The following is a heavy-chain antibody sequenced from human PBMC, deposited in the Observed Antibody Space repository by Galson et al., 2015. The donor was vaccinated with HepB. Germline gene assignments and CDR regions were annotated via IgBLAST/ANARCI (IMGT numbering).Heavy chain of an antibody. V-gene: IGHV3-21*01. Sequence: SLRLSCAASGFTFSSYSMNWVRQAPGTGLEWVSSISSSSSYIYYADSVKGRFPISRDNAKNSLYLQMNSLRAEDTAVYYCARHPAGEYYDFWSGFYHGYFDYWGQGILVTVSS. D-gene: IGHD3-3*01. CDR1: GFTFSSYS. CDR3: ARHPAGEYYDFWSGFYHGYFDY. CDR2: ISSSSSYI. J-gene: IGHJ4*02.